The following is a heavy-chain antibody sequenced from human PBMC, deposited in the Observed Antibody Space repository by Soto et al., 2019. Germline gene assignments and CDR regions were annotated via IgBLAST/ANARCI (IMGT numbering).Heavy chain of an antibody. CDR2: IDPSDSYT. J-gene: IGHJ6*02. D-gene: IGHD6-19*01. CDR3: ASLRAVAEDYSMDV. V-gene: IGHV5-10-1*01. Sequence: GESLKISCKGSGYSFTSHWISWVRQMPGKGLEWTGRIDPSDSYTNYSPSFQGHVTISADKSISTAYLQWSSLKASDTAMYYCASLRAVAEDYSMDVWGQGTTVTVSS. CDR1: GYSFTSHW.